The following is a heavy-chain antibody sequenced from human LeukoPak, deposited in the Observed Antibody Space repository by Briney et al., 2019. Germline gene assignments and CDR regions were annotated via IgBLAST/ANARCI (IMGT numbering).Heavy chain of an antibody. CDR1: GDSVSNNNAA. D-gene: IGHD6-19*01. V-gene: IGHV6-1*01. CDR3: ARGNSGVAVARFDY. CDR2: TYYRSKWYT. J-gene: IGHJ4*02. Sequence: SQTLSLTCAISGDSVSNNNAAWNWIRQSPSRGLEWLGRTYYRSKWYTDSAVSVNSRITINPDTSKNQFSLQLTSVTPEDSAVYYCARGNSGVAVARFDYWGQGTLDTVSS.